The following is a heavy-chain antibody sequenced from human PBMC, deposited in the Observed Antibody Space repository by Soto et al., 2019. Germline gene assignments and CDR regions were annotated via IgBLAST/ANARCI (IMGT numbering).Heavy chain of an antibody. Sequence: PGGSLRLSCAASGFTFSSSWMHWVRQAPGKGLVWVSRVSGDGSSTNYADSVKGRFTISRDTSQNTLYLQMNSLRAEDTAVYYCVRPKEWNQNYFDYWGQGTLVTVSS. J-gene: IGHJ4*02. CDR3: VRPKEWNQNYFDY. D-gene: IGHD3-3*01. V-gene: IGHV3-74*01. CDR2: VSGDGSST. CDR1: GFTFSSSW.